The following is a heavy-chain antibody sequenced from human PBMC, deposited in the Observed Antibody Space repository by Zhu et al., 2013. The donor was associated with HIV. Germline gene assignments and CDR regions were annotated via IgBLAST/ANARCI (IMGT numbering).Heavy chain of an antibody. D-gene: IGHD3-22*01. CDR2: ISYSGST. J-gene: IGHJ3*02. V-gene: IGHV4-59*01. CDR1: GGSISSYY. Sequence: QVQLQESGPGLVKPSETLSLTCTVSGGSISSYYWSWIRQSPGKGLEWIGYISYSGSTNYNPSLKSRVTISVDTSKKQFSLKLSSVTAADTAVYYCAREGYYDSSGYFAFDIWGQGTMVTVSS. CDR3: AREGYYDSSGYFAFDI.